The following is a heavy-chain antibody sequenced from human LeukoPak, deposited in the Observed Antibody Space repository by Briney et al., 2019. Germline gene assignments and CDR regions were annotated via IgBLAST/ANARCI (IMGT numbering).Heavy chain of an antibody. D-gene: IGHD3-22*01. J-gene: IGHJ3*02. CDR3: ARGPGAYYYDSSGYPPDAFDI. CDR1: GDSITGYS. CDR2: IYYTGST. V-gene: IGHV4-59*01. Sequence: PSETLSLTCTVSGDSITGYSWNWIRQPPGEALEWIGYIYYTGSTKYNPSLKSRVTISLDTSKNQFSLKLTSMTAADTAVYYCARGPGAYYYDSSGYPPDAFDIWGQGTMVTVSS.